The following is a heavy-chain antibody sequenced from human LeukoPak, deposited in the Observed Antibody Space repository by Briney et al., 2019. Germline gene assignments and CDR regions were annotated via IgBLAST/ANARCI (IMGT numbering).Heavy chain of an antibody. J-gene: IGHJ4*02. D-gene: IGHD1-26*01. CDR1: GYTLTELS. V-gene: IGHV1-24*01. Sequence: GASVKVSCKVSGYTLTELSMHWVRQAPGKGLEWMGGFDPEDGETIYAQKFQGRVTTTEDTSTDTAYMELSSLRSEDTAVYYCATWEPSHYFDYWGQGTLVTVSS. CDR3: ATWEPSHYFDY. CDR2: FDPEDGET.